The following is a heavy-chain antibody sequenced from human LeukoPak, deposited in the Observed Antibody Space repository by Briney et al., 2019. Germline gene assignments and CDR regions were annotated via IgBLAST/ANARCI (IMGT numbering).Heavy chain of an antibody. CDR2: ISSSSSYI. CDR3: ARGLSSSWYSGYYFDY. V-gene: IGHV3-21*01. Sequence: PGGSLRLSCAASGFTFSSYSMNRVRQAPGKGLEWVSSISSSSSYIYYADSVKGRFTISRDNAKNSLYLQMNSLRAEDTAVYYCARGLSSSWYSGYYFDYWGQGTLVTVSS. CDR1: GFTFSSYS. J-gene: IGHJ4*02. D-gene: IGHD6-13*01.